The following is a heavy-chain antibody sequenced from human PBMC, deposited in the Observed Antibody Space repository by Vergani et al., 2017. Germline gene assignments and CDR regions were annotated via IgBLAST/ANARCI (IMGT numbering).Heavy chain of an antibody. V-gene: IGHV3-30-3*01. J-gene: IGHJ4*02. CDR2: ISYDGSNK. Sequence: QVQLVESGGGVVQPGRSLRLSCAASGFTFSSYAMHWVRQAPGKGLEWVAVISYDGSNKYYADSVKGRFTISRDNSKNTLYLQMNSLRAEDTAVYYCASDWEPWDIVVVGNYWGQGTLVTVSS. D-gene: IGHD2-2*01. CDR3: ASDWEPWDIVVVGNY. CDR1: GFTFSSYA.